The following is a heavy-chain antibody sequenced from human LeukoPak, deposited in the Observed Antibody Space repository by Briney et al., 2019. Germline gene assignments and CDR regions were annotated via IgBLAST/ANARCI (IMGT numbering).Heavy chain of an antibody. CDR2: IIPLFGAP. CDR1: GGTFGSYA. J-gene: IGHJ4*02. Sequence: SVKVSCTPSGGTFGSYAISWVRQAPGQGLEWGGGIIPLFGAPLYAQKFQGRVTITADERTSTVYMDLSSLRSDDTAVYYCARDEEKAAGSLWGQGTPVSVSS. V-gene: IGHV1-69*13. CDR3: ARDEEKAAGSL. D-gene: IGHD6-13*01.